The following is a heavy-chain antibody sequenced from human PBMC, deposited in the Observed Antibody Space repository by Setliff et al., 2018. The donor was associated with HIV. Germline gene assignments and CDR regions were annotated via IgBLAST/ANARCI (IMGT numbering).Heavy chain of an antibody. CDR3: ARDQLVTALQSFNWFDP. V-gene: IGHV1-46*01. D-gene: IGHD6-6*01. CDR2: INPSDGSA. J-gene: IGHJ5*02. CDR1: GYTFTSCF. Sequence: GASVKVSCKASGYTFTSCFLHWVRQDPGQGLECMGIINPSDGSADYVEKFQDRVTITRDTSTSTVYMEMSSLRSEDTAIYYCARDQLVTALQSFNWFDPWGQGTLVTVSS.